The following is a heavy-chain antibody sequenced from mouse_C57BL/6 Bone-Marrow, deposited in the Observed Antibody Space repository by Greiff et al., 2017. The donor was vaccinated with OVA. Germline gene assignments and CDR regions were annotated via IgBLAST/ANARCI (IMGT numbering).Heavy chain of an antibody. V-gene: IGHV1-62-2*01. D-gene: IGHD1-1*01. J-gene: IGHJ1*03. CDR3: ARQESYYGGSDWYFDV. CDR1: GYTFTEYT. CDR2: FYPGSGSI. Sequence: QVQLQQSGAELVKPGASVKLSCKASGYTFTEYTIHWVKQRSGQGLEWIGWFYPGSGSIKYNEKFKDKATLTADKSSSTVYMELSRLTSEDSAVYVCARQESYYGGSDWYFDVWGTGTTVTVSS.